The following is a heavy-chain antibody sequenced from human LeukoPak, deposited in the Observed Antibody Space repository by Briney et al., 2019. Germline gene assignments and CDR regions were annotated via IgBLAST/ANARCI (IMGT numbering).Heavy chain of an antibody. CDR3: AKDRIPTSGWESDY. D-gene: IGHD3-22*01. CDR2: ISSGGGNT. Sequence: PGGSLRLSCAASGFTFGTYAMSWVRQAPGKGLEWVSAISSGGGNTYYADSVKGRFTISRDNSKNTLYLQINSLRAEDTALYYCAKDRIPTSGWESDYWGQGTLVTVSS. V-gene: IGHV3-23*01. J-gene: IGHJ4*02. CDR1: GFTFGTYA.